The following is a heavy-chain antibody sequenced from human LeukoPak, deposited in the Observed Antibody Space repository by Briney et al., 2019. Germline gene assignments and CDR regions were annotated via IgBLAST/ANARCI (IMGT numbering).Heavy chain of an antibody. Sequence: PGGSLRLSCAASGFXXSXYWMXWVXXAPGXXXXXXSXXKTDXSDTVSAETVXGRFTISRDNAKNTLYLQMNSLRAEDTAVYFCVRTFHFEKGGRYRHFDPWGQGTQVTVSS. CDR1: GFXXSXYW. D-gene: IGHD2-15*01. V-gene: IGHV3-74*01. J-gene: IGHJ5*02. CDR3: VRTFHFEKGGRYRHFDP. CDR2: XKTDXSDT.